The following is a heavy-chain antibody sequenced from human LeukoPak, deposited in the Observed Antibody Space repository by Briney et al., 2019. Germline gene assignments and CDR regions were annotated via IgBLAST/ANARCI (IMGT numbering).Heavy chain of an antibody. J-gene: IGHJ4*02. D-gene: IGHD4-17*01. V-gene: IGHV3-15*01. CDR1: GVTFRILL. Sequence: GGSLRLSCAPSGVTFRILLMRWVRQPPGQGGECVGSKTDGGKPDHAAPVEGRLTISRDDSKSTLYLQTNILKTENAAVCYCTTATVTTLFDHWGQGTLVTVSS. CDR2: KTDGGKP. CDR3: TTATVTTLFDH.